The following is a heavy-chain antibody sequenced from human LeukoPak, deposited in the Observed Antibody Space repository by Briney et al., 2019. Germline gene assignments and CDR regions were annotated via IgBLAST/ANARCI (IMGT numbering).Heavy chain of an antibody. J-gene: IGHJ4*02. CDR1: GFTFSSYG. V-gene: IGHV3-33*01. D-gene: IGHD4-4*01. CDR2: IWYDGSNK. Sequence: GGSLRLSCAASGFTFSSYGMHWVRQAPGKGLEWVAVIWYDGSNKYYADSVKGRFTISRDNSKNTLYLQINSLRAEDTAVYYCAREGYSNYFDYWGQGTLVTVSS. CDR3: AREGYSNYFDY.